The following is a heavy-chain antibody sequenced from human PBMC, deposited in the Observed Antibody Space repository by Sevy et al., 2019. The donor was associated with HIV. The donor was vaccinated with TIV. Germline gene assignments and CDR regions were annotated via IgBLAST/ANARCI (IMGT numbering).Heavy chain of an antibody. Sequence: ASVKVSCKASGYTFTSYGISWVRQAPGQGLAWMGWISAYNGNTNYAQKLQGRVTMTTDTSTSTAYMELRSLRSDDTAVYYCASSKVVVAATSGGGGGAFDIWGQGTMVTVSS. CDR2: ISAYNGNT. D-gene: IGHD2-15*01. CDR3: ASSKVVVAATSGGGGGAFDI. V-gene: IGHV1-18*04. J-gene: IGHJ3*02. CDR1: GYTFTSYG.